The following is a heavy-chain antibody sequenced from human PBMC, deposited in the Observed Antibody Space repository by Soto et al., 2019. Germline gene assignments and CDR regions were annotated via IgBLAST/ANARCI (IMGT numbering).Heavy chain of an antibody. Sequence: SETLSLTCTVSGGSLTSGGYHWNWIRQHPGKGLEYIGHISYSGTTYYNPSLRSRVTISVDTSKNQFSLELTSVTAADSAVYYCARLSSAFIYFDSWGQGTLVTVSS. CDR3: ARLSSAFIYFDS. D-gene: IGHD6-6*01. V-gene: IGHV4-31*03. CDR1: GGSLTSGGYH. J-gene: IGHJ4*02. CDR2: ISYSGTT.